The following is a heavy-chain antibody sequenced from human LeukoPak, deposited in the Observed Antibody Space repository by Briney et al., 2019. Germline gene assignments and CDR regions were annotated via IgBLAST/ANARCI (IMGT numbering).Heavy chain of an antibody. J-gene: IGHJ4*02. D-gene: IGHD5-24*01. Sequence: GGSLRLSCTASGFTFRSYAMNWVRQAPGKGLEWVSTFSGSGGSTYYADSVKGRFTISRDNSKNTLYLQMNSLRAEDTAVYYCAKVLRDGYNFESFDYWGQGTLVTVSS. V-gene: IGHV3-23*01. CDR2: FSGSGGST. CDR1: GFTFRSYA. CDR3: AKVLRDGYNFESFDY.